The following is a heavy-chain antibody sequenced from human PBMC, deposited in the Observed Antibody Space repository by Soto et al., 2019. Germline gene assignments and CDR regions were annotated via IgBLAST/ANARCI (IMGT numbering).Heavy chain of an antibody. CDR1: GFTFSSYA. CDR3: AKALRSSSFWEEKGVLDAFDI. Sequence: GGSLRLSCAASGFTFSSYAMSWVRQAPGKGLEWVSAISGSGGSTYYADSVKGRFTISRDNSKNTLYLQMNSLRAEDTAVYYCAKALRSSSFWEEKGVLDAFDIWGQGTTVTVS. V-gene: IGHV3-23*01. CDR2: ISGSGGST. J-gene: IGHJ3*02. D-gene: IGHD6-6*01.